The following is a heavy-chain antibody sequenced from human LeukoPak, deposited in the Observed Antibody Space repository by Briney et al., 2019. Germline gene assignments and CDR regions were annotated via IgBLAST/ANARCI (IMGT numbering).Heavy chain of an antibody. CDR3: ARGYYYDSSGYYKGYFDY. CDR1: GGTFSSYA. D-gene: IGHD3-22*01. J-gene: IGHJ4*02. V-gene: IGHV1-69*04. CDR2: IIPILGIA. Sequence: GASVKVSRKASGGTFSSYAISWVRQAPGQGLEWMGRIIPILGIANYAQKFQGRVTITADKSTSTAYMELSSLRSEDTAVYYCARGYYYDSSGYYKGYFDYWGQGTLVTVSS.